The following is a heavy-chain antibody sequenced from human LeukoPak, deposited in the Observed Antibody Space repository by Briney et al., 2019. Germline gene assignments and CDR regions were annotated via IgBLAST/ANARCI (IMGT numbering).Heavy chain of an antibody. D-gene: IGHD6-13*01. CDR3: ARDDSRTAGYYYYYMDA. J-gene: IGHJ6*03. V-gene: IGHV1-69*13. CDR2: IIPIFGSA. Sequence: SVKVSCKASGGTFSSYAISWVRQAPGQGLEWMGGIIPIFGSANYAQNFQGRVTITADESTSTAYMELSSLRSEDTAVYYCARDDSRTAGYYYYYMDAWGKGTTVTVSS. CDR1: GGTFSSYA.